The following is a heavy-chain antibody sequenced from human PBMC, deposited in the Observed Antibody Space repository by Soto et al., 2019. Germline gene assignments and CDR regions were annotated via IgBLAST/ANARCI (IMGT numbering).Heavy chain of an antibody. CDR2: ISTYNGDT. V-gene: IGHV1-18*01. CDR3: AREGVAPYYCYGMDV. Sequence: GASVKVSCKASGYTVTRSGISWVRQAPGQGLEWMGWISTYNGDTNYAQTFQGRVTMTTDTSTSTVHMEVRSLRSDDTAVYYCAREGVAPYYCYGMDVWGQGTPVTVSS. CDR1: GYTVTRSG. D-gene: IGHD5-12*01. J-gene: IGHJ6*02.